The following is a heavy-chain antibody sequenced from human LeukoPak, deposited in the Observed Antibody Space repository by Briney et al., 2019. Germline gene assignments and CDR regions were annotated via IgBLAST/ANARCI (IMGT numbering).Heavy chain of an antibody. Sequence: GGSLRLSCAASAFTFSSYAMNWVRQAPGEGLQWVSAISPSGGSTYYADSVKGRFTISRDNSNTLYLRMNSLRAEDTAVYYCAKAGSHSYFDYWGQGTLVTVSS. CDR2: ISPSGGST. J-gene: IGHJ4*02. CDR3: AKAGSHSYFDY. D-gene: IGHD1-26*01. V-gene: IGHV3-23*01. CDR1: AFTFSSYA.